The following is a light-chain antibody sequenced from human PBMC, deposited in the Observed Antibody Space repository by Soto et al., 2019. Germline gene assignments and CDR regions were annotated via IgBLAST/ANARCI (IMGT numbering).Light chain of an antibody. Sequence: QSALTQPPSASGSPGQSVTNSCTGTSSDIGGNNFVSWYQHHPGKAPKLMLYDVIKRPSGVPARFSGSKSGNTASLTVSGLQAEDEADYYCSSYGGSNNFVVFGGGTKLTVL. CDR3: SSYGGSNNFVV. V-gene: IGLV2-8*01. CDR1: SSDIGGNNF. CDR2: DVI. J-gene: IGLJ2*01.